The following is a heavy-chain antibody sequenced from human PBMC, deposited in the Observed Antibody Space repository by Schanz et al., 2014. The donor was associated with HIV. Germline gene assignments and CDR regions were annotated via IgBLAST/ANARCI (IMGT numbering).Heavy chain of an antibody. Sequence: QVQLVQSGAEVKKPGASVKVSCKASGYTFTRYDINWVRQATGQGLEWMGWMNPNSGNTGYAQKFQGGVTMTRNTSINTAYMELSSLRSEDTAVYYCARGRFCSGGSCYHDYWGQGTLVTVSS. D-gene: IGHD2-15*01. CDR1: GYTFTRYD. CDR3: ARGRFCSGGSCYHDY. V-gene: IGHV1-8*01. J-gene: IGHJ4*02. CDR2: MNPNSGNT.